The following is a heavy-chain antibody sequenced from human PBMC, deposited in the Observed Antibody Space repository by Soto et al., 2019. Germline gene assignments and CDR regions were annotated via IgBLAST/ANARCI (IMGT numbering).Heavy chain of an antibody. CDR2: IYSGGST. Sequence: PGGSLRLSCEASGVTVSSNYMSWVRQAPGKGLEWVSVIYSGGSTYYADSVKGRFTISRDNSKNTLYLQMNSLRAEDTAVYYCARHGYNYGGGYFDYWGQGTLVTVSS. CDR3: ARHGYNYGGGYFDY. J-gene: IGHJ4*02. D-gene: IGHD5-18*01. CDR1: GVTVSSNY. V-gene: IGHV3-66*04.